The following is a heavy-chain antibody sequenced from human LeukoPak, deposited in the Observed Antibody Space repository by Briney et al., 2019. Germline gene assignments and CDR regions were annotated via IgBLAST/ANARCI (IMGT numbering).Heavy chain of an antibody. J-gene: IGHJ5*02. D-gene: IGHD2-2*01. CDR1: GYTFTSYG. CDR3: ARGGGSSTSCYVNCWFDP. V-gene: IGHV1-18*01. CDR2: ISAYNGNT. Sequence: GASVKVSCKASGYTFTSYGISWVRQAPGQGLEWMGWISAYNGNTNYAQKLQGRVTMTTETSTNTAFMELRSLRSDDTAVYYCARGGGSSTSCYVNCWFDPWGQGTLVTVSS.